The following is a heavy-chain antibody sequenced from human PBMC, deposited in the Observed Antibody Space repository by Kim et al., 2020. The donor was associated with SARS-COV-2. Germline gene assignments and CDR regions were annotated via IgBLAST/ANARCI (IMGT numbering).Heavy chain of an antibody. Sequence: GGSLRLSCAASGFTFSSYGMHWVRQAPGKGLEWVAVIWYDGSNKYYADSVKGRFTISRDNSKNTLYLQMNSLRAEDTAVYYCATGQQGVSFFDYWGQGTLVTVSS. V-gene: IGHV3-33*01. CDR1: GFTFSSYG. D-gene: IGHD3-16*02. J-gene: IGHJ4*02. CDR3: ATGQQGVSFFDY. CDR2: IWYDGSNK.